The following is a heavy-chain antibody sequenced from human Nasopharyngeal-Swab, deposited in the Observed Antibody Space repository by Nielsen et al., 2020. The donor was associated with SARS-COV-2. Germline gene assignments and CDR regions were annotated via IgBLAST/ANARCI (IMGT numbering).Heavy chain of an antibody. J-gene: IGHJ4*02. CDR2: IKSKTDGGTT. CDR3: TARVVTTNQY. D-gene: IGHD2-21*02. Sequence: VRQAPGKGLEWVGRIKSKTDGGTTDYAAPVKGRFTISRDDSKNTLYLQMNSLKTEDTAVYYCTARVVTTNQYWGQGTLVTVSS. V-gene: IGHV3-15*01.